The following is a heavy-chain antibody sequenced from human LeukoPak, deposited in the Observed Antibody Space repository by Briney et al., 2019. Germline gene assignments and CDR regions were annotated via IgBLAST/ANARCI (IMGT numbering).Heavy chain of an antibody. CDR1: GGSISSGTYY. D-gene: IGHD3-22*01. V-gene: IGHV4-31*03. Sequence: NTSETLSLTCTVSGGSISSGTYYWSWIRQHPGKGLEWIGYIYYSGSTYYNPSLKSRVTISVDTSKNQFSLRLSSVTAADTAVYYCARALYDSSGYYPQAGPLDYWGQGTLVTVSS. CDR3: ARALYDSSGYYPQAGPLDY. J-gene: IGHJ4*02. CDR2: IYYSGST.